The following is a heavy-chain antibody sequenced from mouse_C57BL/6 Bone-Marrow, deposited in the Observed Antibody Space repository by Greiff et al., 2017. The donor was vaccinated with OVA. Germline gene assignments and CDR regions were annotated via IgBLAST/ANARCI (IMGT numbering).Heavy chain of an antibody. Sequence: EVMLVESGAELVRPGASVKLSCTASGFNIKDDYMNWVKQRPEQGLEWIGWIDPENGDTEYASKFQGKATITADTSSNTAYLQLSSLTSEDTADYYCTTAEVVAEYFDYWGQGTTLTVSS. D-gene: IGHD1-1*01. CDR3: TTAEVVAEYFDY. CDR2: IDPENGDT. V-gene: IGHV14-4*01. J-gene: IGHJ2*01. CDR1: GFNIKDDY.